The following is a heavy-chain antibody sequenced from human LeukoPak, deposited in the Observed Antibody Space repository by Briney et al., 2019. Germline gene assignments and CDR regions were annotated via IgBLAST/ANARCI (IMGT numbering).Heavy chain of an antibody. CDR1: GFTLSSYW. Sequence: GASLRLSCAASGFTLSSYWMHWVRQAPGKGLVWVSRIKSDGRTNYADSVKGRFTISRDNAKNTVSLQMNSLRAEDTGVYYCARAPSEIGGYYPEYFRHWGQGTLVIVSS. CDR3: ARAPSEIGGYYPEYFRH. J-gene: IGHJ1*01. CDR2: IKSDGRT. V-gene: IGHV3-74*01. D-gene: IGHD3-22*01.